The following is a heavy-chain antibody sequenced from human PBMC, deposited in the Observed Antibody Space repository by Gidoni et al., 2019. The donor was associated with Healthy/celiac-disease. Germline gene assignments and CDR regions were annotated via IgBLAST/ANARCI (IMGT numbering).Heavy chain of an antibody. J-gene: IGHJ6*03. CDR1: GGTFSSYA. V-gene: IGHV1-69*04. CDR2: IITILGIA. D-gene: IGHD2-2*02. CDR3: ARDTKPNCSSTSCYTNYYYYYYYMDV. Sequence: QVQLVQSGAEVKKPGSSVKVSCKASGGTFSSYAISWVRQAPGQGLEWMGRIITILGIANYAQKFQGRVTITADKSTSTAYMELSSLRSEDTAVYYCARDTKPNCSSTSCYTNYYYYYYYMDVWGKGTTVTVSS.